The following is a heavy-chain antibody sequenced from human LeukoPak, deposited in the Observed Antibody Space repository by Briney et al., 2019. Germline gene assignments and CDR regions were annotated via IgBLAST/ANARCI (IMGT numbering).Heavy chain of an antibody. Sequence: SQTLSLTCTVSGGSISSGGYYWSWIRQPPGKGLEWIGYIYHSGSTYYNPSLKSRVTISVDRSKNQFSLKLSSVTAADTAVYYCAREEGYGSGSYFYWGQGTLVTVSS. D-gene: IGHD3-10*01. CDR2: IYHSGST. CDR3: AREEGYGSGSYFY. CDR1: GGSISSGGYY. V-gene: IGHV4-30-2*01. J-gene: IGHJ4*02.